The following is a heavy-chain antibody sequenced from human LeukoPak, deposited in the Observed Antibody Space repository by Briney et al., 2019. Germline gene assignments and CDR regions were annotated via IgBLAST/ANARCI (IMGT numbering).Heavy chain of an antibody. Sequence: GGSLRLSCAASGFTFDDYTMHWVRQAPGKGLEWVSLISWDGGSTYYADSVKGRFTISRDNAKNSLFLQMNSLRAEDTAVYYCARFSLVVGAMGYYFDYWGQGTLVTVSS. J-gene: IGHJ4*02. CDR2: ISWDGGST. CDR1: GFTFDDYT. V-gene: IGHV3-43*01. D-gene: IGHD1-26*01. CDR3: ARFSLVVGAMGYYFDY.